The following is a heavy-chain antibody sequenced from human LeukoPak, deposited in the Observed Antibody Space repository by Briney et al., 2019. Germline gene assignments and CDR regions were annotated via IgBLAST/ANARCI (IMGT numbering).Heavy chain of an antibody. V-gene: IGHV3-23*01. D-gene: IGHD3-10*01. CDR3: AKGLWDYYGSGIMYYTMDV. J-gene: IGHJ6*02. CDR1: GFTFSKYI. Sequence: GVSLRLSCAASGFTFSKYIMSWVRQAPGKGLFWVSVISGSGGSTYYADSVKGRFAISRDNSKNTLYLQMNNLRAEDTAIYYCAKGLWDYYGSGIMYYTMDVWGQGTTVTVSS. CDR2: ISGSGGST.